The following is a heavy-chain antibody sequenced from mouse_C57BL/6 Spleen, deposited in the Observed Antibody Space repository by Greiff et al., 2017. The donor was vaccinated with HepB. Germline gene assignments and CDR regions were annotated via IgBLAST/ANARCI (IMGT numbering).Heavy chain of an antibody. CDR1: GFSLTSYG. Sequence: QVQLQQSGPGLVQPSQSLSITCTVSGFSLTSYGVHWVRQSPGKGLEWLGVIWSGGSTDYNAAFISRLSISKDNSKSQVFFKMNSLQADDTAIYYCARGLTTVVATGYFDVWGTGTTVTVSS. CDR2: IWSGGST. V-gene: IGHV2-2*01. CDR3: ARGLTTVVATGYFDV. J-gene: IGHJ1*03. D-gene: IGHD1-1*01.